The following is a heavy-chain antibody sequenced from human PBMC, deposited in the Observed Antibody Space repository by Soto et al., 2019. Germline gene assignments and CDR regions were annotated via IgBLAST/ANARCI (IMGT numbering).Heavy chain of an antibody. V-gene: IGHV3-74*01. CDR1: GLTFSDYW. CDR3: ARGMRFKYGLDV. CDR2: VKWDGTTT. Sequence: GGSLRLSCAASGLTFSDYWRHWVRQVPGKGLEWVSRVKWDGTTTNYADSVKDRFTISRDNAKNTVYLQVNSLTAEDTGLYCCARGMRFKYGLDVWGQGTTVTVS. D-gene: IGHD2-8*01. J-gene: IGHJ6*02.